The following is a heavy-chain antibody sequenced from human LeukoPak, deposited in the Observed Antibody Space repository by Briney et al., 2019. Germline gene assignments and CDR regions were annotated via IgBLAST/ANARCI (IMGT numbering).Heavy chain of an antibody. CDR2: INHSGST. Sequence: SETLSLTCAVYGGSFSGYYWSWIRQPPGKGLEWIGEINHSGSTNYNPSLKSRVTISVDTSKKQFSLELSSVTAADTAVYFCARGPYSYDSSGAFDIWGQGTMVTVSS. CDR1: GGSFSGYY. J-gene: IGHJ3*02. D-gene: IGHD3-22*01. V-gene: IGHV4-34*01. CDR3: ARGPYSYDSSGAFDI.